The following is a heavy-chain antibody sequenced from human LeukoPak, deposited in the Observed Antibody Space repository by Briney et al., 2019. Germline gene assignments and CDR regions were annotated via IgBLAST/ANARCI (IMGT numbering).Heavy chain of an antibody. CDR2: IYYTGNT. D-gene: IGHD3-22*01. J-gene: IGHJ4*02. V-gene: IGHV4-39*07. Sequence: PSETLSLTCTVSGGAISSSNYYWGWIRQPPGKGLEWIGSIYYTGNTYYNPSLKSRVIIVVDTSKNQISLKLSSVTAADTAVYYCAREHFHSSGYYHWGQGTLVTVSS. CDR3: AREHFHSSGYYH. CDR1: GGAISSSNYY.